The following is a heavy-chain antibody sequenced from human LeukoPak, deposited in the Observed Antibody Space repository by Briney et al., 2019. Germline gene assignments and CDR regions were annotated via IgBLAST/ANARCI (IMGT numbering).Heavy chain of an antibody. CDR3: ARRYCSSTSCTLDY. D-gene: IGHD2-2*01. Sequence: GGSLRLSCAASGFTFNSYEMNWVRQAPGKGLEWVSYISSSGSNMYYADSVRGRLTISRENAKNLLYLEVNSLRAEDTAVYYCARRYCSSTSCTLDYWGQGTLVIVSS. CDR1: GFTFNSYE. J-gene: IGHJ4*02. V-gene: IGHV3-48*03. CDR2: ISSSGSNM.